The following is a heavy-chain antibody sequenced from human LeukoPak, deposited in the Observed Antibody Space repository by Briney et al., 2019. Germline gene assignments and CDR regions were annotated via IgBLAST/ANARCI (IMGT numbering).Heavy chain of an antibody. CDR2: IYFSGSA. CDR1: GDITHY. D-gene: IGHD1-26*01. V-gene: IGHV4-39*01. Sequence: SETLSLTCIVSGDITHYWGWIRQPPGKGLECIGSIYFSGSAYYNPSLRSRVTISLDTSKKQLSLKLNSVTAADTAIYYCARHNGGGVGSYVAPGPPDYFDYWGQGTLVTVSS. J-gene: IGHJ4*02. CDR3: ARHNGGGVGSYVAPGPPDYFDY.